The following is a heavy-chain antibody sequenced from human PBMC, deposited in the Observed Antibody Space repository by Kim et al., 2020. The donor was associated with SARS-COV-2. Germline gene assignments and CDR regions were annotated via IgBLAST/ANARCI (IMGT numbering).Heavy chain of an antibody. CDR3: EGLTTVEDSRSDH. CDR2: FYSGVGS. J-gene: IGHJ4*02. V-gene: IGHV3-66*01. CDR1: GFTVSDNY. Sequence: GGSLRLSCAASGFTVSDNYMSWVRQAPGKGLEWVSVFYSGVGSYYADSVKGRFTISRDSFKNTVFLEMNSLTAEDTAIYYCEGLTTVEDSRSDHWSQGTL. D-gene: IGHD1-1*01.